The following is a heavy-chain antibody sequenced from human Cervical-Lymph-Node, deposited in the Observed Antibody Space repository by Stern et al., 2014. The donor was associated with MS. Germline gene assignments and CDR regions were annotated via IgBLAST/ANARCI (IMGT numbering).Heavy chain of an antibody. D-gene: IGHD4-11*01. J-gene: IGHJ5*02. CDR1: GGSISSGGYY. Sequence: QVQLVQSGPGLVKPSQTLSLTCTVSGGSISSGGYYWSWIRQLPGKGLEWIGYIYCSGSTYYNPSLKSRVTLSVDTSKNQFSLKLSSVTAADAAVYYCAINAYRNYFDPWGQGTLVTVSP. V-gene: IGHV4-31*03. CDR2: IYCSGST. CDR3: AINAYRNYFDP.